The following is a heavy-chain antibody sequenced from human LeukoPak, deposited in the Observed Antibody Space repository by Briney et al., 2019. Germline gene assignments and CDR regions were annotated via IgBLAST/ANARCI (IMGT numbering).Heavy chain of an antibody. CDR3: AKDGGLWVSAHWGDS. CDR2: ITTSDGNT. V-gene: IGHV3-23*01. D-gene: IGHD7-27*01. Sequence: GGSLRLSCAASGFTFSSYTMSWVRQAPGKGLEWVSTITTSDGNTYYADSVKGRFTVSRDNSKNTLFLQINSLRAEDTAVYYCAKDGGLWVSAHWGDSWGRGTLVTVSS. J-gene: IGHJ4*02. CDR1: GFTFSSYT.